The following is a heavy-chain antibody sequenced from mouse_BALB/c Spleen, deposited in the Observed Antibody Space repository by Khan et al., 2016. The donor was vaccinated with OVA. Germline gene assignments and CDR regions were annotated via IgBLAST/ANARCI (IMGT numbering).Heavy chain of an antibody. J-gene: IGHJ4*01. V-gene: IGHV9-4*02. Sequence: QIQLVQSGPELKKPGETVRISCKASGYTFTTAGIQWVQKMPGKGLKWIGWINTHSGVPKYAEDFKGRFAFSLEISDNTAYLQITTLKTEDTATYCWARGGAADYRNDEGAMEYWGQGTSVTVSS. CDR2: INTHSGVP. CDR3: ARGGAADYRNDEGAMEY. D-gene: IGHD2-12*01. CDR1: GYTFTTAG.